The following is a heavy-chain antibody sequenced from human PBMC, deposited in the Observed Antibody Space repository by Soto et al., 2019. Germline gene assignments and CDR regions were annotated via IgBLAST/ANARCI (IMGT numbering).Heavy chain of an antibody. CDR1: GFTFSSYG. V-gene: IGHV3-30*18. J-gene: IGHJ4*02. D-gene: IGHD1-26*01. Sequence: QVQLVESGGGVVQPGRSLRRSCAASGFTFSSYGMHWVRQAPGKGLEWVAVISYDGSNKYYADSVKGRFTISRDNSKNTLYLQMNSLRAEDTAVYYCAKDLGRIVGAHSLSFDYWGQGTLVTVSS. CDR3: AKDLGRIVGAHSLSFDY. CDR2: ISYDGSNK.